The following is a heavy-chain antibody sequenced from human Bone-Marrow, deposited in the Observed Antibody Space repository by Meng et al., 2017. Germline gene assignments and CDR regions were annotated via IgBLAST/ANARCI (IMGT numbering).Heavy chain of an antibody. CDR2: INPKSGDT. Sequence: VHRVTSGSGFRQPGASRNVSCKPAGYNFPDYDIHWVRRAPGQGLEWMGRINPKSGDTHYAQKFQARVTMTGDTSISTAYMELSGLRSDDTAMYYCARDEDISAAGKLFGDYWGQGTLVTVSS. CDR1: GYNFPDYD. V-gene: IGHV1-2*06. D-gene: IGHD6-25*01. J-gene: IGHJ4*02. CDR3: ARDEDISAAGKLFGDY.